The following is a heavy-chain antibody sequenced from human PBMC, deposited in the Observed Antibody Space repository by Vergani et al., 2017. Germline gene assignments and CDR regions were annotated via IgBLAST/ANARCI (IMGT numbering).Heavy chain of an antibody. Sequence: EVQLVESGGGLVKPGGSLRLSCAASGFTFSDFDMNCVRQAPGKGLEWVASISIEISYIQYADAVKGRFTISRDNDKNSLYLQMNSLRAEDTAVYFCARAEGYCRGVTCHSPPRYSYYFGMDVWGQGTTVTVSS. D-gene: IGHD2-15*01. CDR2: ISIEISYI. V-gene: IGHV3-21*02. J-gene: IGHJ6*02. CDR3: ARAEGYCRGVTCHSPPRYSYYFGMDV. CDR1: GFTFSDFD.